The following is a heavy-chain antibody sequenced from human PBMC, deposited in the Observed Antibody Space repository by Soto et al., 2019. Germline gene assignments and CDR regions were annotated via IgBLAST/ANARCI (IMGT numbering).Heavy chain of an antibody. J-gene: IGHJ3*02. CDR1: GGSISNYY. CDR3: ARAPVTTNTSPIVGAFDI. Sequence: PSETLSLTCTVSGGSISNYYWSWMRQPAGKGLEWIGRIYTSGSTNYNPSLKSRVTMSVDTSKNQFSLRLSSVTAADTAVYYCARAPVTTNTSPIVGAFDIWGQGTMVTVSS. D-gene: IGHD4-17*01. CDR2: IYTSGST. V-gene: IGHV4-4*07.